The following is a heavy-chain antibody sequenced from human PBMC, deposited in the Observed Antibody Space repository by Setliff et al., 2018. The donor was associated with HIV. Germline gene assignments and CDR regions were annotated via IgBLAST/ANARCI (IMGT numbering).Heavy chain of an antibody. D-gene: IGHD6-13*01. CDR2: IYSTGDT. Sequence: PSETLSLTCSVSGGSISNFYWSWIRQPPGKGLEWVGHIYSTGDTNYNPSLKSRVTLSADTSKNQLSLKLNSVTAADTATYYCARSNPGITAGLLAYWGPGTLVTVSS. CDR3: ARSNPGITAGLLAY. CDR1: GGSISNFY. J-gene: IGHJ4*02. V-gene: IGHV4-4*07.